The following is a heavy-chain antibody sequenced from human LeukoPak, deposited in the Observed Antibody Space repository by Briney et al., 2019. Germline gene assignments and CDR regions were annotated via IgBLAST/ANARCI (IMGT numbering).Heavy chain of an antibody. V-gene: IGHV4-34*01. Sequence: SETLSLTCAVSGGSISSGGYSWSWIRQPPGKGLEWIGEINHSGSTNYSPSLKSRVTISVDTSKNQFSLKLSSVTAADTAVYYCARPYLNSGPTGYWGQGTLVTVSS. CDR3: ARPYLNSGPTGY. CDR1: GGSISSGGYS. D-gene: IGHD6-19*01. J-gene: IGHJ4*02. CDR2: INHSGST.